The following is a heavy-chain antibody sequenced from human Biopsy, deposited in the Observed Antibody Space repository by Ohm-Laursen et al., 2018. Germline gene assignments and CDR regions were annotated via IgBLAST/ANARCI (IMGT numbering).Heavy chain of an antibody. CDR1: GYTFTSHD. CDR3: ARWETTLGRSLDS. D-gene: IGHD1-26*01. V-gene: IGHV1-8*01. CDR2: MSPNTGNT. Sequence: ASVKVSCRASGYTFTSHDINWVRQATGQGLEWMGWMSPNTGNTVYAQRFQDRVTMTSDTSTGTAYMELTSLTSDDTAVYFCARWETTLGRSLDSWGQGTLVIVSS. J-gene: IGHJ4*02.